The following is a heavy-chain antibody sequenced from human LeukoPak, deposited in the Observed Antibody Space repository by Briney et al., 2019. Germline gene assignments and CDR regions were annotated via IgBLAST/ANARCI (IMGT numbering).Heavy chain of an antibody. CDR3: AGGGTHLSFPV. Sequence: SETPSLSCTVPGGSITSYFWCWIREPLGKGLGWVGYMYYSGGANQNPPLECRVTISVDTSKKQVSLKLTSGTAGDAAVNYCAGGGTHLSFPVWGQGTLVTVSS. D-gene: IGHD3-16*01. CDR1: GGSITSYF. J-gene: IGHJ4*02. V-gene: IGHV4-59*01. CDR2: MYYSGGA.